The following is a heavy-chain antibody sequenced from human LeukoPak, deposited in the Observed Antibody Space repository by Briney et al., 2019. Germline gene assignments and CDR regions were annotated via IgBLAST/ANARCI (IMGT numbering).Heavy chain of an antibody. V-gene: IGHV4-34*01. CDR1: GGSFSGYY. CDR2: INYRGRT. Sequence: SETVSLTCAVYGGSFSGYYWSWIRQPPGKGLEWIGEINYRGRTNYNPSLKSRVTISVDTSKNQFSLKLSSVTAADTAVYYCARGLGGCSSTSCYGPSLDYSYMDVWGKGTTVT. J-gene: IGHJ6*03. CDR3: ARGLGGCSSTSCYGPSLDYSYMDV. D-gene: IGHD2-2*01.